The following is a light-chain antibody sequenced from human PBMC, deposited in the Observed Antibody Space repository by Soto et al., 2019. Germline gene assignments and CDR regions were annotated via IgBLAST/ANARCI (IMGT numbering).Light chain of an antibody. Sequence: DMEMTQSPSSLSASVGDRVTITCRASQSISNYLNWYQHKPGKVPKLLIYAASSLQSGVPTRFIGSGSGTDFTLTINSLPTEDFATYYCQQSYGTPLTFGGGTKIEIK. J-gene: IGKJ4*01. CDR3: QQSYGTPLT. CDR2: AAS. V-gene: IGKV1-39*01. CDR1: QSISNY.